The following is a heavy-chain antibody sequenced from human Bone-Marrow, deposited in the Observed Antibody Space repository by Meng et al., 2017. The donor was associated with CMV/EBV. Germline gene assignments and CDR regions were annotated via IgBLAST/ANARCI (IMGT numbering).Heavy chain of an antibody. CDR1: GYTFTGYY. D-gene: IGHD1-1*01. V-gene: IGHV1-46*01. Sequence: ASVKVSCKASGYTFTGYYMHWVRQAPGQGLEWMGIINPSGGSTSYAQKFQGRVTMTTDTSTSTAYMELRSLRSEDTAMYYCARRRTTGIGKLGAPFDPWGQGTLVTVSS. J-gene: IGHJ5*02. CDR3: ARRRTTGIGKLGAPFDP. CDR2: INPSGGST.